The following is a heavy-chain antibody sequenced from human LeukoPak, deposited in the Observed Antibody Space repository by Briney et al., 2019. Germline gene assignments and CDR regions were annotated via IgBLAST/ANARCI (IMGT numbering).Heavy chain of an antibody. V-gene: IGHV4-34*01. CDR2: INHSGST. CDR3: ARLTKNDSGSFRFGKKKRGYMDV. CDR1: GGSFSGYY. Sequence: KPSETLSLTCAVYGGSFSGYYWSWIRQPPGKGLEWIGEINHSGSTNYNPSLKSRVTIPVDTSKNQFSLKLSSVTAADTAVYYCARLTKNDSGSFRFGKKKRGYMDVWGKGTTVTISS. J-gene: IGHJ6*03. D-gene: IGHD3-10*01.